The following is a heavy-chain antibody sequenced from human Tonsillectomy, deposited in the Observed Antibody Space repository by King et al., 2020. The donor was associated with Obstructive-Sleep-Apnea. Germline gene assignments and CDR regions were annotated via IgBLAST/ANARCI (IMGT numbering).Heavy chain of an antibody. CDR2: IYPGDSDT. V-gene: IGHV5-51*01. Sequence: DVQLVESGAEVKKPGESLKISCKGSGYSFSNYWIGWVRQMPGKGLEWMGIIYPGDSDTRYSPSFQGQVTISADKSISTAYLQWSSLKASDSAIYYCGITADMYGSSVWWDAFDIWGQGTMVTVSS. CDR3: GITADMYGSSVWWDAFDI. D-gene: IGHD2-21*01. CDR1: GYSFSNYW. J-gene: IGHJ3*02.